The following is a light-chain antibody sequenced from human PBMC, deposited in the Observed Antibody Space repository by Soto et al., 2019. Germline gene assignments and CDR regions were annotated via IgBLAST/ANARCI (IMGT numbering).Light chain of an antibody. CDR2: GAS. V-gene: IGKV3-15*01. CDR3: QHYNPWPG. Sequence: EIVMTQFPATLSLSPGERATLSCRASQSVGSNLAWYQQKPGQGPRLLIYGASTRATGIPVRFSGSGSGTEFTLTSNSLQSEDFVVYYCQHYNPWPGFGQGTKLEIK. CDR1: QSVGSN. J-gene: IGKJ2*01.